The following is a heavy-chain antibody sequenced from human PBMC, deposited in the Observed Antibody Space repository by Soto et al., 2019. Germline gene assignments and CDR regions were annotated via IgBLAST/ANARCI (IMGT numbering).Heavy chain of an antibody. D-gene: IGHD6-19*01. J-gene: IGHJ4*02. CDR3: ARGRIAVAG. V-gene: IGHV4-34*01. Sequence: SATLSLTCAVYGGSFRGYYWSWIRQPPGKGLEWIGEINHSGSTNYNPSLKSRVTISVDTSKNQFSLKLSSVTAADTAAYYCARGRIAVAGWGQGTMVTLAS. CDR2: INHSGST. CDR1: GGSFRGYY.